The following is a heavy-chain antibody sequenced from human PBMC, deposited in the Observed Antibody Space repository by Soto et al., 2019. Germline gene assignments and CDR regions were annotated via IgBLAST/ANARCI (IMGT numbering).Heavy chain of an antibody. D-gene: IGHD6-19*01. J-gene: IGHJ4*02. CDR3: ARGLVAVAGLDY. V-gene: IGHV1-69*01. CDR2: IIPIFGTA. CDR1: GGTFSSYA. Sequence: QVRLVQSGAEVKKPGSSVKVSCKASGGTFSSYAISWVRQAPGQGLEWMGGIIPIFGTANYAQKFQGRVTFTADESTSTVYMELSSLRSEDTAVYYCARGLVAVAGLDYWGQGTLVTVSS.